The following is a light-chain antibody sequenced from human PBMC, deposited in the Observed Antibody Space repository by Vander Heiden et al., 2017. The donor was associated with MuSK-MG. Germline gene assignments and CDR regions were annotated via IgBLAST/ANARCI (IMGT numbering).Light chain of an antibody. Sequence: QSVVTQAPTASGTPGQRVTISCSGSTSNIGVNTVNWYQQLPGTAPKLLIYNNNQRPSGVPDRFSGSKSGTSASLAISDLQAEDEAEYYCAAWDDSPNGPVFGGGTMLTVL. CDR3: AAWDDSPNGPV. V-gene: IGLV1-44*01. CDR2: NNN. J-gene: IGLJ3*02. CDR1: TSNIGVNT.